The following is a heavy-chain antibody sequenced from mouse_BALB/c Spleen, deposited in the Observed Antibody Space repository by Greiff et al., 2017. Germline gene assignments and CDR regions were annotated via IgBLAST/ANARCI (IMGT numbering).Heavy chain of an antibody. J-gene: IGHJ3*01. V-gene: IGHV2-9-2*01. Sequence: VKLVESGPGLVAPSQSLSITCTVSGFSLTSYDISWIRQPPGKGLEWLGVIWTGGGTNYNSAFMSRLSISKDNSKSQVFLKMNSLQTDDTAIYYCVREGDYYGSSFAYWGQGTLVTVSA. D-gene: IGHD1-1*01. CDR1: GFSLTSYD. CDR3: VREGDYYGSSFAY. CDR2: IWTGGGT.